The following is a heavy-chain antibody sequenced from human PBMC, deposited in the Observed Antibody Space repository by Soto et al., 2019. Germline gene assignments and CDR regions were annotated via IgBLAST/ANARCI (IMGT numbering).Heavy chain of an antibody. J-gene: IGHJ4*02. D-gene: IGHD1-26*01. CDR3: ARWGGSSGFDY. CDR2: IYYSGST. CDR1: GGSISSGDYY. Sequence: SETLSLTCTVSGGSISSGDYYWSWVRQPPGKGLEWIGYIYYSGSTYYNPSLKSRVTISVDTSKNQFSLKLSSVTAADTAVYYCARWGGSSGFDYWGQGTLVTVSS. V-gene: IGHV4-30-4*01.